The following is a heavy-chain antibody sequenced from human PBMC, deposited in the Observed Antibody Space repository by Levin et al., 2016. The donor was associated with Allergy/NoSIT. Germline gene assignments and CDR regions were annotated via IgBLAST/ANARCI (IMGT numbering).Heavy chain of an antibody. V-gene: IGHV3-64D*06. J-gene: IGHJ4*02. CDR1: GFTFSNSP. D-gene: IGHD3-22*01. CDR2: ISSSGSGT. Sequence: GGSLRLSCSASGFTFSNSPMHWVRQAPGKGLESVSAISSSGSGTYYTDSVKGRFTISRDNSKNMLYLQMSSLRTEDTAVYFCVKGGDGYFYWGQGTLVTVSS. CDR3: VKGGDGYFY.